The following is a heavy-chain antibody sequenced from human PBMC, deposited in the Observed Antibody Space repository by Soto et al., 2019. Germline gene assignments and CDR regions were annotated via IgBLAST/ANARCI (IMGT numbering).Heavy chain of an antibody. D-gene: IGHD6-19*01. V-gene: IGHV4-31*03. CDR3: ARETDKWLVHKKAFDY. CDR2: IYYSGST. CDR1: GGSISSGGYY. J-gene: IGHJ4*02. Sequence: TLSLTCTVSGGSISSGGYYWSWIRQHPGKGLEWIGYIYYSGSTYYNPSLKSRVTISVDTSKNQFSLKLSSVTAADTAVYYCARETDKWLVHKKAFDYWGQGTLVTVSS.